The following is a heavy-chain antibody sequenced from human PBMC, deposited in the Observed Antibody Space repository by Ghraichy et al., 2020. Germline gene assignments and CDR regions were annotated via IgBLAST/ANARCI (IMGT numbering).Heavy chain of an antibody. CDR1: AGSISGYY. CDR2: IHYTGYT. CDR3: ARVMDYDSGYSDAFDI. D-gene: IGHD3-22*01. J-gene: IGHJ3*02. Sequence: SETLSLTCTVSAGSISGYYWSWIRQPPGKGLEWIGYIHYTGYTNYIPSLKSRLTISVDTSKNQFSLELSSVTAADTAVYYCARVMDYDSGYSDAFDIWGQGTMVTVSS. V-gene: IGHV4-59*01.